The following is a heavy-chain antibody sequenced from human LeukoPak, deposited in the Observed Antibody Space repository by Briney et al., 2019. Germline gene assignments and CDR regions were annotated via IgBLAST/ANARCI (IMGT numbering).Heavy chain of an antibody. V-gene: IGHV4-39*01. Sequence: SETLSLTCTVSGDSISSSSYYWGWIRQPPGKGLEWIGSIYYSGSTYYNPSLKSRVTISVDTSKNQFSLKLSSVTAADTAVYYCARQTAGVAYYYYMDVWGKGTTVTVSS. D-gene: IGHD1-14*01. CDR2: IYYSGST. CDR3: ARQTAGVAYYYYMDV. J-gene: IGHJ6*03. CDR1: GDSISSSSYY.